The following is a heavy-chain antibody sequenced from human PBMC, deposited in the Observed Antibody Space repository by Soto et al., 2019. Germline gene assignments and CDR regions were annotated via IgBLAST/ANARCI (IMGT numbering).Heavy chain of an antibody. Sequence: PSETLSLTCTVSGGSVSSGSYYWSWIRQPPGKGLEWIGYIYYSGSTNYSPSLKSRVTMSIDTSNNQFSLRLTSVTAADTAVYYCAAPVNTVNRGAFDIWGHGTMVTVSS. CDR1: GGSVSSGSYY. CDR3: AAPVNTVNRGAFDI. V-gene: IGHV4-61*01. J-gene: IGHJ3*02. CDR2: IYYSGST. D-gene: IGHD4-17*01.